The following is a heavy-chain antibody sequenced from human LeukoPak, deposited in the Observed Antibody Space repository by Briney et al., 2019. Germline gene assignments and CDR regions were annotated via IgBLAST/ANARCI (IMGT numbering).Heavy chain of an antibody. CDR2: IYYSGST. CDR1: GGSISSYY. J-gene: IGHJ5*02. Sequence: PSETLSLTCTVSGGSISSYYWSWIRQPPGKGLEWIGYIYYSGSTNYNPSFKSRVTISVDTSKNQFSLKLSSVTAADTAVYYCARDGRAETYYYGSGSYYNDNWFDPWGQGTLVTVSS. D-gene: IGHD3-10*01. V-gene: IGHV4-59*01. CDR3: ARDGRAETYYYGSGSYYNDNWFDP.